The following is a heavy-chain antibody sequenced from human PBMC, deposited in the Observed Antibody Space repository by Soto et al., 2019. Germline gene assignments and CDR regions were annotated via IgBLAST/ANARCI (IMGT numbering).Heavy chain of an antibody. V-gene: IGHV4-31*03. CDR1: GGSVSTDGYY. J-gene: IGHJ5*02. Sequence: SETLSLTCSVSGGSVSTDGYYWSWLPQHPETGLEWIGYIYYSATTYYNPSLRGRVIISLDTSKNQFSLRLTSLTAADTAVYYWALTTGGATCLATPNWFDPWGQGTLVTV. CDR3: ALTTGGATCLATPNWFDP. CDR2: IYYSATT. D-gene: IGHD1-26*01.